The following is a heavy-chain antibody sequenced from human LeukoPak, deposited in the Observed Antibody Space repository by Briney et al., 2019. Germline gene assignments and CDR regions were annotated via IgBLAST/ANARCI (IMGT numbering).Heavy chain of an antibody. CDR3: ARDYYDSMSPMHAFDI. CDR1: GFTFSSYS. Sequence: PGGSLRLSCAASGFTFSSYSMNWVRQAPGKGLEWVSSISSSSYIYYADSVKGRFTISRDNAKNSLYLQMNSLRAEDTAVYYCARDYYDSMSPMHAFDIWGQGTMVTVSS. CDR2: ISSSSYI. D-gene: IGHD3-22*01. J-gene: IGHJ3*02. V-gene: IGHV3-21*01.